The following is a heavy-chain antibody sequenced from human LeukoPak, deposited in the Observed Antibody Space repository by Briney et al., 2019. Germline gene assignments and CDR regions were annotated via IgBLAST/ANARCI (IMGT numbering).Heavy chain of an antibody. V-gene: IGHV4-30-2*01. J-gene: IGHJ5*02. CDR2: IYHSGST. CDR1: GGSISSGGYS. Sequence: SETLSLTCAVSGGSISSGGYSWSWIRQPPGKGLEWIGYIYHSGSTYYNPSLKSRVTISVDRSKNQFSLKLSSVTAADTAVYYCAKDLSQGITMVRGVFTAWGQGTLVTVSS. CDR3: AKDLSQGITMVRGVFTA. D-gene: IGHD3-10*01.